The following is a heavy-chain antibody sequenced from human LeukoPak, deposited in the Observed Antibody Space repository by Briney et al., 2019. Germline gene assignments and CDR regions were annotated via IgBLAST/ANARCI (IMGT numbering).Heavy chain of an antibody. J-gene: IGHJ4*02. Sequence: SETLSLTCAVYGGSFNTFYWSWIRQPPGKGLEWIGQINRYGSANYNPSLKSRVAISLDTSKNQFSLKVTSVTAADTAVYYCARDSPYSPHDSWGQGTLDTVSS. D-gene: IGHD4-11*01. V-gene: IGHV4-34*01. CDR2: INRYGSA. CDR3: ARDSPYSPHDS. CDR1: GGSFNTFY.